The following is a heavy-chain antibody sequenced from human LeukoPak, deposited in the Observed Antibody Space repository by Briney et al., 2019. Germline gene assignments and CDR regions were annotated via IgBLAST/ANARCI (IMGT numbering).Heavy chain of an antibody. CDR2: IYYSGST. V-gene: IGHV4-39*07. J-gene: IGHJ4*02. CDR1: GGSISSSSYY. Sequence: PSETLSLTCTVSGGSISSSSYYWGWIRQPPGKGLEWIGSIYYSGSTYYNPSLKSRVTISVDTSKNQFSLKLSSVTAADTAVYYCTRETSSRYFDYWGQGTLVTVSS. CDR3: TRETSSRYFDY.